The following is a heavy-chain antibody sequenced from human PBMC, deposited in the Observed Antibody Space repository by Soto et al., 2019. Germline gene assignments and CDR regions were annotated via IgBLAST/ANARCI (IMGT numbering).Heavy chain of an antibody. D-gene: IGHD1-26*01. CDR3: ARGELNFRWDYYYGMDV. Sequence: PSETLSLTCTVSGGSISSYYWSWIRQPPGKGLEWIGYIYYSGSTNYNPSLKSRVTISVDTSKNQFPLKLSSVTAADTAVYYCARGELNFRWDYYYGMDVWGQGTTVTVSS. V-gene: IGHV4-59*01. CDR1: GGSISSYY. CDR2: IYYSGST. J-gene: IGHJ6*02.